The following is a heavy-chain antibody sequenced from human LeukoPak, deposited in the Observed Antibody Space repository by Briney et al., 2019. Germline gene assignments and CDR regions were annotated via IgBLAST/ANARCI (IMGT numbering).Heavy chain of an antibody. D-gene: IGHD2/OR15-2a*01. V-gene: IGHV3-74*01. CDR3: VSFYETY. CDR1: GNYW. Sequence: GGSLRLSCAASGNYWMHWVRQAPGEGLVWVSHINSDGSWTSYADSVKGRFTISKDNAKNTVYLQMNSLRAEDAAVYYCVSFYETYWGRGTLVTVSS. CDR2: INSDGSWT. J-gene: IGHJ4*02.